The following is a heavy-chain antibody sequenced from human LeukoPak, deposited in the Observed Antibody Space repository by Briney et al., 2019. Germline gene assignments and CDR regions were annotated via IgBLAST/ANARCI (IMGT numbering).Heavy chain of an antibody. D-gene: IGHD1-7*01. CDR3: ARDCDWNCLDY. Sequence: GGSLRLSCAASGFIFSNYGMHWVRQAPGKGLEWVAVIWYDGSNKCYADSVKGRFTISRDNSKNTLYLQMNSLRAEDTAVYYCARDCDWNCLDYWGQGTLVTVSS. CDR2: IWYDGSNK. CDR1: GFIFSNYG. J-gene: IGHJ4*02. V-gene: IGHV3-33*08.